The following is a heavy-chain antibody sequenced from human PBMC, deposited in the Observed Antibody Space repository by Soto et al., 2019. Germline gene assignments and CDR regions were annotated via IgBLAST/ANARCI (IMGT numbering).Heavy chain of an antibody. CDR3: ARGELWEPFCFDY. CDR1: GGTFSSYA. CDR2: IIPIFGTA. D-gene: IGHD1-26*01. J-gene: IGHJ4*02. Sequence: PSVKVSCKASGGTFSSYAIGWVRQAPGQGLEWMGGIIPIFGTANYAQKFQGRVTMTRDTSTSTVYMELSSLRSEDTAVYYCARGELWEPFCFDYWGQGTLVTVSS. V-gene: IGHV1-69*05.